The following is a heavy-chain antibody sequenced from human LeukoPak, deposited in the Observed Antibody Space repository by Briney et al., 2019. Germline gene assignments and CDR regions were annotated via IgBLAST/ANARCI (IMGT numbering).Heavy chain of an antibody. CDR3: AREVNGNGFDP. CDR2: IYYSGST. CDR1: GGSISSYY. J-gene: IGHJ5*02. V-gene: IGHV4-59*01. D-gene: IGHD2-8*01. Sequence: SETLSLTCTVSGGSISSYYWSWIRQPPGKGLEWIGYIYYSGSTNYNPSLKSRVTISVDTSKSQFSLKLSSVTAADTAVYYCAREVNGNGFDPWGQGTLVTVSS.